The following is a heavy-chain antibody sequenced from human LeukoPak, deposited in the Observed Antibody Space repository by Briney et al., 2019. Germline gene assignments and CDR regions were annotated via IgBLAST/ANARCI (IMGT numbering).Heavy chain of an antibody. D-gene: IGHD6-13*01. J-gene: IGHJ6*02. CDR2: MNPNSGNT. Sequence: GASVKVSCKASGYTFTSYDINWVRQATGQGLEWMGWMNPNSGNTGYAQKFQGRVTMTRNTSIGTAYMELSSLRSEDTAVYYCARVWYSSSWYAGYYYYGMDVWGQGTTVTVSS. CDR3: ARVWYSSSWYAGYYYYGMDV. V-gene: IGHV1-8*01. CDR1: GYTFTSYD.